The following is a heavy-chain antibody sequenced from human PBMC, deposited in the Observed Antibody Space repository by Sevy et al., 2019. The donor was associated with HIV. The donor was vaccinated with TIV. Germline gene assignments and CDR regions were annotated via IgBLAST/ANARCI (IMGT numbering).Heavy chain of an antibody. CDR2: ISSSSSYI. V-gene: IGHV3-21*01. Sequence: GGSLRLSCAASGFTFSSYSMNWVRQAPGKGLEWVSSISSSSSYIYYADSVKGRFPISRDNAKNPLYLQMNSLRAGDTAVYYCARKILGGEDYYYGMDVWGQGTTVTVSS. D-gene: IGHD3-16*01. J-gene: IGHJ6*02. CDR1: GFTFSSYS. CDR3: ARKILGGEDYYYGMDV.